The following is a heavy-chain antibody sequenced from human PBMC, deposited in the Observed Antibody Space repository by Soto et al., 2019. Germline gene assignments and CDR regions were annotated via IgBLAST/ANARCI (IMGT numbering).Heavy chain of an antibody. CDR3: TTIYYDSSGLRFDY. J-gene: IGHJ4*02. CDR2: IRSKAYGGTT. Sequence: HPGGSLRLSCTASGFTFGDYAMSWFRQAPGKGLEWVGFIRSKAYGGTTEYAASVKGRFTISRDDSKSIAYLQMNSLKTEDTAVYYCTTIYYDSSGLRFDYWGQGTLVTVSS. V-gene: IGHV3-49*03. CDR1: GFTFGDYA. D-gene: IGHD3-22*01.